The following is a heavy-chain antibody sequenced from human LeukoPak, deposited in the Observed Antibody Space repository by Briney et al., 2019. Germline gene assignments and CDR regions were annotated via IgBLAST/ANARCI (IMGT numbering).Heavy chain of an antibody. J-gene: IGHJ6*03. CDR1: GFTFSSYA. Sequence: GGSLRLSCAASGFTFSSYAMSWVRQAPGKGLEWVSAISGSGGSTYYADSVKGRFTISRDNSKNTLYLQMNSLRAEDTAVYYCAKDGVSDYYHYMDVWGKGTTVTVSS. V-gene: IGHV3-23*01. CDR3: AKDGVSDYYHYMDV. D-gene: IGHD2-8*01. CDR2: ISGSGGST.